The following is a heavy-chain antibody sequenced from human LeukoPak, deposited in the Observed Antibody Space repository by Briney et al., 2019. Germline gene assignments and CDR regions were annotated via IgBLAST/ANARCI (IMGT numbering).Heavy chain of an antibody. CDR3: ARGPTVGATGNAFDI. D-gene: IGHD1-26*01. Sequence: ASVKVSCKASGYTFTGYYMHWVRQAPGQGLEWMGWINPNSGGTNYAQKFQGWVTMTRDTSISTAYMELSRLRSDDTAVYYCARGPTVGATGNAFDIWGQGTLVTVSS. CDR1: GYTFTGYY. J-gene: IGHJ3*02. CDR2: INPNSGGT. V-gene: IGHV1-2*04.